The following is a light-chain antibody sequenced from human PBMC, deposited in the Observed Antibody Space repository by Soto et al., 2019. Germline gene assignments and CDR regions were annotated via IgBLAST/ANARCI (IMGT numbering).Light chain of an antibody. CDR2: LGS. V-gene: IGKV2-28*01. Sequence: DIVMTQSPLSLPVTPGEPASISCRSSQSLLHSNGYNSLDWYLQKPGQSPQLLIYLGSNRASGVPDRFSGSGSGTDFTLKISRVEAKDVGVYYCMQALQTPLTFGGGTKVEIK. J-gene: IGKJ4*01. CDR3: MQALQTPLT. CDR1: QSLLHSNGYNS.